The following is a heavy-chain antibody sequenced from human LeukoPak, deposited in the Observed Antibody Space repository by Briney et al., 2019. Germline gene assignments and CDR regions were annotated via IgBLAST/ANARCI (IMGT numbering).Heavy chain of an antibody. J-gene: IGHJ5*02. CDR2: IVVGSGNT. CDR3: AAELDDDILTGYSQP. D-gene: IGHD3-9*01. CDR1: GFTFSSSA. V-gene: IGHV1-58*02. Sequence: AASVKVSCKASGFTFSSSAIQWVRQPRGQRLEWMGWIVVGSGNTNYAQRFQERVTITRDMSTSTAYMELSSLRSEDTAVYYCAAELDDDILTGYSQPWGQGTLVTVSS.